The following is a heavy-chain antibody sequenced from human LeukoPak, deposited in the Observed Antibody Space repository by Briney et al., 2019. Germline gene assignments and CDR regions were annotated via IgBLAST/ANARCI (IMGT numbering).Heavy chain of an antibody. D-gene: IGHD3-22*01. J-gene: IGHJ1*01. CDR3: ARDRYYYDSSGLYFQH. Sequence: PSETLSLTCTVSGGSISSYYWSWIRQPPGKGLEWIGYIYYSGSTNYNPSLKSRVTISVDTSKNQFSLKLSSVTAADTAVYYCARDRYYYDSSGLYFQHWGQGTLVTVSS. V-gene: IGHV4-59*12. CDR2: IYYSGST. CDR1: GGSISSYY.